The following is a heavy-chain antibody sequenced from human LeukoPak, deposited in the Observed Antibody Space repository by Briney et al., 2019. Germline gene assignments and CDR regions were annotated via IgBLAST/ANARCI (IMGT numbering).Heavy chain of an antibody. CDR3: VVNSTNHAFDI. CDR1: GGSIRTYY. J-gene: IGHJ3*02. Sequence: SETLSLTCTVPGGSIRTYYWSWIRQPPGKGLGWVGNIYNSGSTNYNPSIQSRVTMAAHTAKNHFSLHHSSVTAACTAGYYRVVNSTNHAFDIWGQGTMVTVSS. V-gene: IGHV4-59*08. CDR2: IYNSGST. D-gene: IGHD5/OR15-5a*01.